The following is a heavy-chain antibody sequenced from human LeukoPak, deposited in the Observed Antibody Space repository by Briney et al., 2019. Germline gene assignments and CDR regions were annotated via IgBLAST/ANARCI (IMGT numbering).Heavy chain of an antibody. CDR2: IKQDGSKK. CDR3: TRVGYIDEGIDY. CDR1: GFTFSSYG. J-gene: IGHJ4*02. V-gene: IGHV3-7*04. Sequence: GGSLRLSCAASGFTFSSYGMHWVRQAPGKGLEWVANIKQDGSKKSYVDSVKGRFTISKDNAKNSLYLQMNSLRAEDTAIYYCTRVGYIDEGIDYWGQGTLVTVSS. D-gene: IGHD5-24*01.